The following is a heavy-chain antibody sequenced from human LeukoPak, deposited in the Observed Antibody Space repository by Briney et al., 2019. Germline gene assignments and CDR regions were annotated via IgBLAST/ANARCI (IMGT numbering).Heavy chain of an antibody. CDR2: ISSSSSSYI. D-gene: IGHD3-3*01. J-gene: IGHJ5*02. CDR1: GFTFSSYS. V-gene: IGHV3-21*01. Sequence: GGSLRLSRAASGFTFSSYSMNWVRQAPGKWLERVSSISSSSSSYIYYADSVKGRFTISRDNAKNSLYLQMNSLRAEDTAVYYCARDGGYYDFWSGYYLNWFDPWGQGTLVTVSS. CDR3: ARDGGYYDFWSGYYLNWFDP.